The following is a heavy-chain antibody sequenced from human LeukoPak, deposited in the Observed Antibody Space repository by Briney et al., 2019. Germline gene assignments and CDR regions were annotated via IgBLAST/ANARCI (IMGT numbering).Heavy chain of an antibody. V-gene: IGHV4-59*01. D-gene: IGHD3-22*01. Sequence: SETLSLTCTVSGGSISSYYWNWIRQPPGKGLEWIGYIYYSGSTNYNPSLKSRVTVSVDTSKNQFSLKLSSVTAADTAVYYCAGSRLFNWFDPWGQGTLVTVSS. J-gene: IGHJ5*02. CDR1: GGSISSYY. CDR3: AGSRLFNWFDP. CDR2: IYYSGST.